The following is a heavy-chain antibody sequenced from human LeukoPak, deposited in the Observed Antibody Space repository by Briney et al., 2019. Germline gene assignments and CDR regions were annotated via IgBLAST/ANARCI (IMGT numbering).Heavy chain of an antibody. CDR1: GFTFSNAW. CDR3: TTRKEQQPWYYYYYYMDV. CDR2: IKCKTDGGTT. V-gene: IGHV3-15*01. J-gene: IGHJ6*03. Sequence: GGSLRLSCAASGFTFSNAWMSWVRQAPGKGLECVGRIKCKTDGGTTDYAAPVKGRFTISRDDSKNTLYLQMNSLKTEDTAVYYCTTRKEQQPWYYYYYYMDVWGKGTTVTVSS. D-gene: IGHD6-13*01.